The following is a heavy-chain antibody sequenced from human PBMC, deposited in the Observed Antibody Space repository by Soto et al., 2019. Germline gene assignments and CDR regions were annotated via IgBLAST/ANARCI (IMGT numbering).Heavy chain of an antibody. Sequence: SETLSLTCTVSGGSISSADYYWSWIRQPPGKGLYWIGYIYYSGSTYYNPSLKSRVTISVDTSKNQFSLKLSSVTAADTAVYYCARGRNGDGGDYFDYWGQGTLVTVSS. D-gene: IGHD4-17*01. CDR3: ARGRNGDGGDYFDY. J-gene: IGHJ4*02. CDR2: IYYSGST. V-gene: IGHV4-30-4*01. CDR1: GGSISSADYY.